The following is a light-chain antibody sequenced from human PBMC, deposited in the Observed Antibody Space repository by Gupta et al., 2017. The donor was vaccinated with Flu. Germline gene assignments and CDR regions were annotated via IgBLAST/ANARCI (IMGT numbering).Light chain of an antibody. CDR2: LGS. CDR1: QSLLHSNGYNY. CDR3: MQALQTPFT. Sequence: IVVTQSPLSLPVTPGEPASISCRSTQSLLHSNGYNYLDWYLQKPGQSPQLLIFLGSYRAAGVPDRFSGSGSGTDFTLKISRVEAEDVGVYYCMQALQTPFTFGPGTKVDIK. J-gene: IGKJ3*01. V-gene: IGKV2-28*01.